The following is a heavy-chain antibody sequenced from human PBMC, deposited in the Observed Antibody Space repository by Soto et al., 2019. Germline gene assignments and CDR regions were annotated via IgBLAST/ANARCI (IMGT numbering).Heavy chain of an antibody. CDR3: ARFGTTGTTGSWGAFDI. CDR2: IYYSGST. D-gene: IGHD1-1*01. Sequence: SETLSLTCTVSGGSISSSSYYWGWIRQPPGKGLEWIGSIYYSGSTYYNPSLKSRVTISVDTSKNQFSLKLSSVTAADTAVYYCARFGTTGTTGSWGAFDIWGQGTMVTVSS. CDR1: GGSISSSSYY. J-gene: IGHJ3*02. V-gene: IGHV4-39*01.